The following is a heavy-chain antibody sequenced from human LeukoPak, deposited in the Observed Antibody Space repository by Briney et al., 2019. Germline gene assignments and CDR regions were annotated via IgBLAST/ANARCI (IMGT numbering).Heavy chain of an antibody. D-gene: IGHD6-13*01. Sequence: ASVKVSCKASGYTFTSYGISWVRQAPGQGLEWMGWISAYNGNTNYAQKLQGRVTMTTDTSTSTAYMELRSLRSDDTAVYYCARCKQLVSGYYYYYMDVWGKGTTVTVSS. CDR3: ARCKQLVSGYYYYYMDV. J-gene: IGHJ6*03. V-gene: IGHV1-18*01. CDR2: ISAYNGNT. CDR1: GYTFTSYG.